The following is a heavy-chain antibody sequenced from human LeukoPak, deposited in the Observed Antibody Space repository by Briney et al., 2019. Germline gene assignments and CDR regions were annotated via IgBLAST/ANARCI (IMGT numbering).Heavy chain of an antibody. J-gene: IGHJ4*02. CDR1: GFTFSSYW. CDR2: INTDGSST. Sequence: GGSLRLSCAASGFTFSSYWMHWVRQAPGKGLVWVSRINTDGSSTSYAYSVKGRFTISRDNAKNTLYLQMNSLRAEDTAVYYCARDPPTYNWNNGDFDYWGQGTLVTVSS. V-gene: IGHV3-74*01. CDR3: ARDPPTYNWNNGDFDY. D-gene: IGHD1/OR15-1a*01.